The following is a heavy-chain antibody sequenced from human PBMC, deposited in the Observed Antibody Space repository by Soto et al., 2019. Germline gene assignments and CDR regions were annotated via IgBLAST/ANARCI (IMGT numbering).Heavy chain of an antibody. CDR3: ARDIGDQTSRWTDAFDI. CDR1: GFTFSSYG. Sequence: QVQLVESGGGVVQPGRSLRLSCAASGFTFSSYGMHWVRQAPGKGLEWVAVIWYDGTNKYYADSVKGRFTISKDNSKNTLYLQMNSLRAEDTAINYCARDIGDQTSRWTDAFDIWGQGTMVTVSS. J-gene: IGHJ3*02. V-gene: IGHV3-33*01. CDR2: IWYDGTNK. D-gene: IGHD6-13*01.